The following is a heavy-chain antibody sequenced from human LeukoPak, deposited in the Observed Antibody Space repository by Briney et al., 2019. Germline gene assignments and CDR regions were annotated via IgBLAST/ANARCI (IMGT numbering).Heavy chain of an antibody. CDR2: IIHDRGTGRGTP. Sequence: SETLSLTCAVYGGSFSGNYWSWIRQPPGKGLEWIGEIIHDRGTGRGTPTYNPSLKSRVTISVDTSKNQFSLNLNAVTAADTAVYYCAREPLWSGYFAYWGQGTLVTVSS. CDR3: AREPLWSGYFAY. D-gene: IGHD3-3*01. J-gene: IGHJ4*02. V-gene: IGHV4-34*12. CDR1: GGSFSGNY.